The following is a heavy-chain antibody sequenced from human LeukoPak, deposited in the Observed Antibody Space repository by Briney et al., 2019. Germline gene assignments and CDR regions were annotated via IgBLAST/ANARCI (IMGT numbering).Heavy chain of an antibody. Sequence: GGSLRLSCAASGFTFSSYEMNWVRQAPGKGLEWVSYISSGGGTIYYADSVKGRFTISRDNSKNTLYLQMSSRRAEDTAVYYCVRGTYSDGSNYFDYWGQGTLVTVSS. CDR1: GFTFSSYE. J-gene: IGHJ4*02. CDR3: VRGTYSDGSNYFDY. CDR2: ISSGGGTI. D-gene: IGHD5-18*01. V-gene: IGHV3-48*03.